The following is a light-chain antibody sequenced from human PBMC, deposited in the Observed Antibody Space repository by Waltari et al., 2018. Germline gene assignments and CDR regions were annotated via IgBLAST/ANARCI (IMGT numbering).Light chain of an antibody. V-gene: IGLV2-14*01. Sequence: QSAVTQPDSVSGSPGQSITISCTGTSSDVGGRKYVSWYQQHPGKAPKVIIYDVSNRASGVPNRFSGSKSGNSASLTISGLQAEDEADYYCSSYTSSTTGIFGGGTRLTVL. J-gene: IGLJ2*01. CDR2: DVS. CDR1: SSDVGGRKY. CDR3: SSYTSSTTGI.